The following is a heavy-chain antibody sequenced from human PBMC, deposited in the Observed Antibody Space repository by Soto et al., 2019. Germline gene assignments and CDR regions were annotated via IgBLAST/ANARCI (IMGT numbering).Heavy chain of an antibody. CDR3: ARSPSRPDIVVLPTAPDY. D-gene: IGHD2-2*01. CDR1: GYSISSGYY. CDR2: IYHSGTT. V-gene: IGHV4-38-2*01. Sequence: PSETLSLTCDVTGYSISSGYYWGWIRQPPGKGLEWIGSIYHSGTTKYNPSLKSRVTISLDTSKNQFSLKLSSVTAADTAVYYCARSPSRPDIVVLPTAPDYWGQGALVTVSS. J-gene: IGHJ4*02.